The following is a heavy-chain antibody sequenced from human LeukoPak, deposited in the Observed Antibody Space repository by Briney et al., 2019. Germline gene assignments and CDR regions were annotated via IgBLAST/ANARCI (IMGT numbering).Heavy chain of an antibody. CDR1: GGTFSSYA. D-gene: IGHD5-12*01. CDR2: IIPIFGTA. CDR3: ASIRVSGYDFSWFDP. V-gene: IGHV1-69*05. J-gene: IGHJ5*02. Sequence: SVKVSCKASGGTFSSYAISWVRQAPGQGLEWMGGIIPIFGTANYAQKFQGRVTITTDESTSTAYMELSSLRSEDTAVYYCASIRVSGYDFSWFDPWGQGTLVTVSS.